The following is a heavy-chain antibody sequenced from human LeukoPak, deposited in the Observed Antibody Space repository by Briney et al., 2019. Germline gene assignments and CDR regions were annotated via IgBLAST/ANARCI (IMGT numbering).Heavy chain of an antibody. V-gene: IGHV3-7*04. CDR2: IEQHGNEK. J-gene: IGHJ5*02. CDR1: GFTFSSYC. D-gene: IGHD3-10*01. Sequence: GGSLRLSCSASGFTFSSYCMNWVRQAPGKGLEWVANIEQHGNEKYYMDPVKGRFTISRDNAKNSLYLEMNSLRAEDTAVYYCAGGDYYGPGSARRHWFDPWGQGTLVTVSS. CDR3: AGGDYYGPGSARRHWFDP.